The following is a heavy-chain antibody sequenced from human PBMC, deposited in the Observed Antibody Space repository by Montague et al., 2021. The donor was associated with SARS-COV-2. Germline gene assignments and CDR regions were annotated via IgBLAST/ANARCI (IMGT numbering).Heavy chain of an antibody. CDR2: IGIGGDP. D-gene: IGHD6-6*01. CDR1: GFTFGGYD. V-gene: IGHV3-13*04. Sequence: SLRLSCAASGFTFGGYDMNWVRQAPGKGLEWVSAIGIGGDPYYLGSVKGRFIISRENAKNSLYLQMNSLRVGDTAVYYCARGGEWSSSSLPDYWGQGTLVTVSS. CDR3: ARGGEWSSSSLPDY. J-gene: IGHJ4*02.